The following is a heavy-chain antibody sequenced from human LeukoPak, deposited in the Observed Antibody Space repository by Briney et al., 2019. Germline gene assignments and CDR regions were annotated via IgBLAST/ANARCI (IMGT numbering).Heavy chain of an antibody. CDR1: GGSFSGYY. Sequence: KPSETLSLTCAVYGGSFSGYYWSWIRQPPGKGLEWIGEINHSGSTNYNPSLKSRVTISVDTSKNQFSLKLSSVTAADTAVYYCARAVLGGATTYYYYYYMDVWGKGTTVTVSS. V-gene: IGHV4-34*01. CDR3: ARAVLGGATTYYYYYYMDV. CDR2: INHSGST. J-gene: IGHJ6*03. D-gene: IGHD1-26*01.